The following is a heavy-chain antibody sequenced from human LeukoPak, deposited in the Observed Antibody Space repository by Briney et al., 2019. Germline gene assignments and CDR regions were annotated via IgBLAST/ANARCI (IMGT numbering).Heavy chain of an antibody. D-gene: IGHD1-26*01. CDR1: GFTFSSYG. V-gene: IGHV3-33*01. J-gene: IGHJ6*02. Sequence: GGSLRLSCAASGFTFSSYGMPWVRQAPGKGLEWVAVIWYDGSNKYYADSVKGRFTISRDNSKNTLYLQMNSLRAEDTAVYYCARGRRAVVGATRVYYYYYGMDVWGQGTTVTVSS. CDR2: IWYDGSNK. CDR3: ARGRRAVVGATRVYYYYYGMDV.